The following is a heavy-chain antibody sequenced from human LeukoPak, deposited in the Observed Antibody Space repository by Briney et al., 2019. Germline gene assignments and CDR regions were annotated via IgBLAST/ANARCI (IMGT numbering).Heavy chain of an antibody. V-gene: IGHV1-46*01. CDR3: ARTGPPGYCSSTSCYYYNGMDV. CDR1: GYTFTSYY. CDR2: INPSGGST. D-gene: IGHD2-2*01. Sequence: ASVKVSCKASGYTFTSYYMHWVRQAPGQGLEWMGIINPSGGSTSYAQKFQDRVTMTRDTSTSTVYMELSTLRSEDTAVYYCARTGPPGYCSSTSCYYYNGMDVWGQGTTVTVSS. J-gene: IGHJ6*02.